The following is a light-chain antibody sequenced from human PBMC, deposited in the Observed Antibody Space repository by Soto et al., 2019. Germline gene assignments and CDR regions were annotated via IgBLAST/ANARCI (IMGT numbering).Light chain of an antibody. CDR1: QSVDNNY. Sequence: EIVLTQSPGTLSLSPGESATLYCRASQSVDNNYVAWYQQKPGQAPTLLIHGASYRAAGIPDRFSGSGSGTAFTLTISSLEPEDFAVVHCQKYCNSPYPFGQGTQME. CDR2: GAS. J-gene: IGKJ2*01. CDR3: QKYCNSPYP. V-gene: IGKV3-20*01.